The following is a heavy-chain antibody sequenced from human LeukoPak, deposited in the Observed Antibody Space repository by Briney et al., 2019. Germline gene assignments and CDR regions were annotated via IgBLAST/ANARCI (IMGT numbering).Heavy chain of an antibody. D-gene: IGHD1-26*01. CDR1: GFTLSSYA. CDR2: ISGNGYP. Sequence: PGGSLRLSCAASGFTLSSYAMNWVRQAPGKGLEWVSAISGNGYPYYADSVKGRFTISRDNSKNTLYLQMNSLRAEDTAVYYCAKRGAEVGTTVAPGDYWGQGTLVTVSS. J-gene: IGHJ4*02. CDR3: AKRGAEVGTTVAPGDY. V-gene: IGHV3-23*01.